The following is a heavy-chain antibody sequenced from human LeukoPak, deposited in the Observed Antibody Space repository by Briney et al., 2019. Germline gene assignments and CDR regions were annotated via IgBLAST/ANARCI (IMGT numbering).Heavy chain of an antibody. CDR3: AKDLISPRSVGSSEKVDY. V-gene: IGHV3-74*01. D-gene: IGHD3-10*01. CDR2: IKSDGSST. Sequence: GALRLSCSASGFTLSSYWVHWGRQAPGEGLVWVSRIKSDGSSTNYADSVKGRFTISRDNAKNTVYLQMNSLRAEDTAVYYCAKDLISPRSVGSSEKVDYWGQGTLVIVSS. J-gene: IGHJ4*02. CDR1: GFTLSSYW.